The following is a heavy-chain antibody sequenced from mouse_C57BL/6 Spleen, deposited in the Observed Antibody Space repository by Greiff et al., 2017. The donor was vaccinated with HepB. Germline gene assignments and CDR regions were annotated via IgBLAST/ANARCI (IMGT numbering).Heavy chain of an antibody. D-gene: IGHD2-4*01. CDR3: ARPGYDYDGGDY. CDR2: INPSTGGT. Sequence: EVQLQQSGPELVKPGASVKISCKASGYSFTGYYMNWVKQSPEKSLEWIGEINPSTGGTTSNQKFKAKATLTVDKSSSTAYMQLKSLTSEDSAVYYCARPGYDYDGGDYWGQGTTLTVS. J-gene: IGHJ2*01. CDR1: GYSFTGYY. V-gene: IGHV1-42*01.